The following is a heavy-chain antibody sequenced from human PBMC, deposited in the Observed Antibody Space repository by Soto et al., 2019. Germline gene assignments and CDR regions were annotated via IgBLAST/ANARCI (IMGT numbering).Heavy chain of an antibody. CDR2: ISYDGNNK. D-gene: IGHD2-21*01. CDR1: GFTFSSYG. Sequence: QVQLVESGGGVVQPGRSLRLSCAASGFTFSSYGMNWVRQAPGKGLEWVAVISYDGNNKYYADSVKGRFTISRDNSKNTLYLQMNSLRPEDTAVYYCAGGYCFGDYWGQGTLVTVSS. CDR3: AGGYCFGDY. V-gene: IGHV3-30*03. J-gene: IGHJ4*02.